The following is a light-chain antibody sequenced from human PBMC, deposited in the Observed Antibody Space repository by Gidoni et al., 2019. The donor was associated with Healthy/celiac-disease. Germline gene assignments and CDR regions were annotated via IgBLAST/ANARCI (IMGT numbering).Light chain of an antibody. J-gene: IGKJ1*01. CDR2: GAS. CDR3: QQYNNWPPWT. CDR1: QSVSSN. V-gene: IGKV3-15*01. Sequence: EILMTPSPATLSVSPGDRATLSCRASQSVSSNLAWYQQKPGQDPRLLIYGASTRATGIPARFSGSGSGTEFTLTISSLQSEDFAVNYCQQYNNWPPWTFGQXTKVEIK.